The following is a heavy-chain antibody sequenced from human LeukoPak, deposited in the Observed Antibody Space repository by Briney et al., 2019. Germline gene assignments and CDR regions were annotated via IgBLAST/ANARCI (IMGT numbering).Heavy chain of an antibody. J-gene: IGHJ3*02. CDR2: INPSGGST. CDR1: GYTFTSYY. CDR3: RVYYYDSSGYDAFDI. V-gene: IGHV1-46*01. D-gene: IGHD3-22*01. Sequence: ASVKVSCKASGYTFTSYYMHWVRQAPGQGLEWMGIINPSGGSTSYAQKFQGRVTMTRDTSTSTVYMELSSLRSEDTAVYYCRVYYYDSSGYDAFDIWGQGTMVTVSS.